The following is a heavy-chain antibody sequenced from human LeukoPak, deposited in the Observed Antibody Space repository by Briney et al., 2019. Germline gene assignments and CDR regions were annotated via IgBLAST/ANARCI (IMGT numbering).Heavy chain of an antibody. D-gene: IGHD3-22*01. CDR1: GGSFSGYY. CDR3: ARIRQFAYYYDSSGSAGMDV. Sequence: SETLSLTCAVYGGSFSGYYWSWIRQPPGKGLEWIGEINHSGSTNYNPSLKSRVTISVDTSKNQFSLKLSSVTAADTAVYYCARIRQFAYYYDSSGSAGMDVWGQGTTVTVSS. V-gene: IGHV4-34*01. J-gene: IGHJ6*02. CDR2: INHSGST.